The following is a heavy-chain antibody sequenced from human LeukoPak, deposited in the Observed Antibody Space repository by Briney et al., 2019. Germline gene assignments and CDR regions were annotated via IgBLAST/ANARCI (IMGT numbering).Heavy chain of an antibody. CDR2: IYSGGSI. Sequence: PGGSLRLSCAASGFTVTNNYMSWVRQAPGKGLEWVSIIYSGGSIFYADSVKGRFTISRDNSKNTLYLQMNSLRAEDTAVYYCARDFLHLGGWGQGTMVTVSS. CDR3: ARDFLHLGG. V-gene: IGHV3-53*01. CDR1: GFTVTNNY. J-gene: IGHJ3*01. D-gene: IGHD3-16*01.